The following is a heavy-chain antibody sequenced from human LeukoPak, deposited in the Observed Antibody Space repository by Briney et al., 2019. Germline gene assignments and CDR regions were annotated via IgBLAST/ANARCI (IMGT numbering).Heavy chain of an antibody. V-gene: IGHV4-34*01. J-gene: IGHJ5*02. CDR1: GGSFSGYY. CDR3: ARGSTDGYCSGGSCYSTSNWFDP. Sequence: SETLSLTRAVYGGSFSGYYWSWIRQPPGKGLEWIGEINHSGSTNYNPSLKRRVTISVDTSKNQFSLKLSSVTAADTAVYYCARGSTDGYCSGGSCYSTSNWFDPWGQGTLVTVSS. D-gene: IGHD2-15*01. CDR2: INHSGST.